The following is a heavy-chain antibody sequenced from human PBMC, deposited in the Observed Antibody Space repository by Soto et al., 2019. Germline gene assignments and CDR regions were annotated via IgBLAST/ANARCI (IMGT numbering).Heavy chain of an antibody. CDR2: ISAYNGNT. J-gene: IGHJ4*02. D-gene: IGHD6-19*01. CDR3: ARDFRPQNAVATLKFEY. Sequence: QVQLVQSGAEVRKPGASVKVSCKASGYSFTNYGISWVRQAPGQGLEWMGWISAYNGNTKFAQKVQGRVTMATDTSTTTAYMELRSLRSDDTAVYYCARDFRPQNAVATLKFEYLGQGTLVTVSS. V-gene: IGHV1-18*01. CDR1: GYSFTNYG.